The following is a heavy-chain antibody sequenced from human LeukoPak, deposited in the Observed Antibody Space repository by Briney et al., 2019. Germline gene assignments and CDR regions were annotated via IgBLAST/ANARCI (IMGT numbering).Heavy chain of an antibody. V-gene: IGHV1-24*01. CDR3: ATGTIYCSSCSGDY. D-gene: IGHD2-2*01. J-gene: IGHJ4*02. Sequence: GASVKVSCKVSGYSLTELSMHWVRQAPGKGLEWMGGFDPDDGETPLFAQQFQGRVYMTEDTSTDTAYMELSSLSSEDTAVYYCATGTIYCSSCSGDYWGQGTLVTVSS. CDR2: FDPDDGET. CDR1: GYSLTELS.